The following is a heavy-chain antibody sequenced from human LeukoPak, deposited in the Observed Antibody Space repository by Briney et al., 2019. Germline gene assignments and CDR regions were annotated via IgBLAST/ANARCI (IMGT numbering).Heavy chain of an antibody. CDR2: ISSSSSYI. J-gene: IGHJ4*02. CDR3: ARDSFITGTTSF. CDR1: GFTFSNAW. Sequence: GGSLRLSCAASGFTFSNAWMSWVRQAPGKGLEWVSSISSSSSYIYYADSVKGRFTISRDNAKNSLYLQMNSLRAEDTAVYYCARDSFITGTTSFWGQGTLVTVSS. V-gene: IGHV3-21*01. D-gene: IGHD1-7*01.